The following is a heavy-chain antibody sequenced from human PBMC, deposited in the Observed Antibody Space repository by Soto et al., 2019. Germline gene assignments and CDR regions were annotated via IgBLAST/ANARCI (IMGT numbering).Heavy chain of an antibody. V-gene: IGHV3-23*01. CDR1: GFSFSSYA. CDR2: ISGSGDDS. D-gene: IGHD6-13*01. J-gene: IGHJ5*01. CDR3: AIGGIPASGTVWNWFVL. Sequence: EVQLLESGGDVVHPGGSLRLSCTASGFSFSSYALNWVRQAPGKGLEWISGISGSGDDSYYAGSVKGRSTISRDNSKNTLYLQINSLRPDATAVYYCAIGGIPASGTVWNWFVLWGQGTLVTVSS.